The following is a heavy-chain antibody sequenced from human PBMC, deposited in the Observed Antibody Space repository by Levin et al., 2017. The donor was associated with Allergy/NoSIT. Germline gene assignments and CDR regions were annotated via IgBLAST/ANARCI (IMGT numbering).Heavy chain of an antibody. D-gene: IGHD6-19*01. CDR3: AKGGRQWRFLDY. Sequence: SQTLSLTCAVYGGSFSGYYWSWIRQPPGKGLEWIGEINHSGSTNYNPSLKSRVTISVDTSKNQFSLKLSSVTAADTAVYYCAKGGRQWRFLDYWGQGTLVTVSS. CDR1: GGSFSGYY. CDR2: INHSGST. J-gene: IGHJ4*02. V-gene: IGHV4-34*01.